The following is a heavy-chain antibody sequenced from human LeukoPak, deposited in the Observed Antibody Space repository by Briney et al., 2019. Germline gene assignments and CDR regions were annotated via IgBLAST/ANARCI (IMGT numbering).Heavy chain of an antibody. CDR2: ISGSGGST. CDR3: AKLVAAPRYFDY. D-gene: IGHD2-15*01. J-gene: IGHJ4*02. V-gene: IGHV3-23*01. CDR1: GFTFSSYW. Sequence: GGSLRLSCAASGFTFSSYWMHWVRQAPGKGLEWVSAISGSGGSTYYADSVKGRFTISRDNSKNTLYLQMNSLRAEDTAVYYCAKLVAAPRYFDYWGQGTLVTVSS.